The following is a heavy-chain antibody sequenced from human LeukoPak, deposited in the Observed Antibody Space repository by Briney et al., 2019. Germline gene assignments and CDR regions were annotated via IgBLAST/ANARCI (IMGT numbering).Heavy chain of an antibody. CDR3: ERDDEWYGSGSYYRFDP. D-gene: IGHD3-10*01. V-gene: IGHV1-69*05. CDR2: IIPIFGTA. CDR1: GGTFSSYA. J-gene: IGHJ5*02. Sequence: PVKVSCKASGGTFSSYAISWVRQAPGQGLEWMGRIIPIFGTANYAQKFQGRVTITTDESTSTAYMELSSLRSGDTAVYYCERDDEWYGSGSYYRFDPWGQGTLVTVSS.